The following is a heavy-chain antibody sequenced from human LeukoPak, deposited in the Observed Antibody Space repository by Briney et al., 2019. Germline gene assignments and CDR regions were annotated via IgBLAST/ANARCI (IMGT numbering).Heavy chain of an antibody. CDR2: IYSGGST. CDR1: GFIVSSNY. D-gene: IGHD3-10*01. V-gene: IGHV3-53*01. J-gene: IGHJ4*02. Sequence: GGSLRLSCAASGFIVSSNYMSWVRQAPGKGLEWVSVIYSGGSTYYADSVKGRSTISRDNSKNTLYLQMNSLRAEDTAMYYCARDLASSGGYWGQGTLVTVSS. CDR3: ARDLASSGGY.